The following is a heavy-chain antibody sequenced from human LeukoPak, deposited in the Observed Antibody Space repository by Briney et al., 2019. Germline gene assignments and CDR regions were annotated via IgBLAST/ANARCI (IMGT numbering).Heavy chain of an antibody. CDR1: GFTVSSNY. V-gene: IGHV3-66*01. CDR3: ARVEAGYYDSRSPGYYYMDV. Sequence: PGGSLRLSCAASGFTVSSNYMSWVRQAPGKGLEWVSVIDSGGDTYYADSVKGRFTISRDSSKNTLYLQMNSLRAEDTTVYYCARVEAGYYDSRSPGYYYMDVWGKGTTVTVSS. CDR2: IDSGGDT. J-gene: IGHJ6*03. D-gene: IGHD3-3*01.